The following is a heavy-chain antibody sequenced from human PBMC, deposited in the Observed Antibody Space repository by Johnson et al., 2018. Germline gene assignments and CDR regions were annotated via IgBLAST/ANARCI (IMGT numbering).Heavy chain of an antibody. Sequence: ERLGECGGGLVQARGTMRLSCVASGFDFSNSWMSWVRQAPGKGLEWIADLIFDGRQILYVDSMKGRFTISRDNAKKSVFLQMNNLRADDTAVYYCARDPFWGALDFWGRGSLVTVSP. V-gene: IGHV3-7*01. J-gene: IGHJ4*02. CDR2: LIFDGRQI. CDR3: ARDPFWGALDF. CDR1: GFDFSNSW. D-gene: IGHD3-3*01.